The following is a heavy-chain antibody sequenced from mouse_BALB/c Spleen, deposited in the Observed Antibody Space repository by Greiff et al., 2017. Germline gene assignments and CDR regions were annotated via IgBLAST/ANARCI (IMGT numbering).Heavy chain of an antibody. V-gene: IGHV1S127*01. CDR2: IDPSDSAT. CDR1: GYSFTSYW. CDR3: ARRVTTVFDD. D-gene: IGHD1-1*01. Sequence: QVHVKQSGPQLVRPGASVKISCKASGYSFTSYWMHWVKQRPGQGLEWIGMIDPSDSATRLNQKFKDKATLTVDKSSSTAYMQLSSPTSEDSAVYYCARRVTTVFDDWGQGTTLTVSS. J-gene: IGHJ2*01.